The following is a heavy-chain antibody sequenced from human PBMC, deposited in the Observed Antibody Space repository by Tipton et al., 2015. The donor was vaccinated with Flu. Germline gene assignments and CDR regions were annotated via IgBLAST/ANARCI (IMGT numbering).Heavy chain of an antibody. CDR3: ARDRSLHSIMVPAFDY. D-gene: IGHD2-21*02. CDR2: IGARRSGGAT. J-gene: IGHJ4*02. V-gene: IGHV3-49*04. Sequence: RSLRLSCTTFGFTFGDHPMNWVRQAPGKGLEWVGFIGARRSGGATAYAASVKGRFTISRDDSKAIAYLQMNSLKIEDTGLYYCARDRSLHSIMVPAFDYWGQGALVTVSS. CDR1: GFTFGDHP.